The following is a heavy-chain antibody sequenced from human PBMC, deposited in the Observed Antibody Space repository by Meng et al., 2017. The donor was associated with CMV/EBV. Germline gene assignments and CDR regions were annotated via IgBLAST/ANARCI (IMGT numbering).Heavy chain of an antibody. CDR3: ARRGYGSSTSCPSGMDV. V-gene: IGHV3-21*01. CDR1: GFTFSSYG. D-gene: IGHD2-2*01. CDR2: ISSSSSYI. Sequence: GGSLRLSCAASGFTFSSYGMHWVRQAPGKGLEWVSSISSSSSYIYYADSVKGRFTISRDNAKNSLYLQMNSLRAEDTAVYYCARRGYGSSTSCPSGMDVWGQGTTVTVSS. J-gene: IGHJ6*02.